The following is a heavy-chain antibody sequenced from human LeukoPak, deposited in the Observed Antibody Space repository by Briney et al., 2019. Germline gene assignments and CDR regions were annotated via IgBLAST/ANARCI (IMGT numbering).Heavy chain of an antibody. CDR2: ISANNGEI. J-gene: IGHJ4*02. CDR3: ARVPPSGHQIFGSDY. D-gene: IGHD3-3*01. Sequence: GASVKVSCKTSGFTFTNYGISWVRQAPGQGLEWMSWISANNGEIRYAQKFQGRVIMTTDTSTTTAYMELTSLRSDDTAVYYCARVPPSGHQIFGSDYWGQGTQVTVSS. CDR1: GFTFTNYG. V-gene: IGHV1-18*04.